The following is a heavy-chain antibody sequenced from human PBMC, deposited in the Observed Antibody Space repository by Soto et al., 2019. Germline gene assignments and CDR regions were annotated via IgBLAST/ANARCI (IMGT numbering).Heavy chain of an antibody. CDR3: ARGSYYYDSSGYYHY. Sequence: SETLSLTCPVSGGSLNGYYWSWIRQPPGKELEWIAYIYDSGTTDYNPSLKSRVTIAVDTSKSQFSLKLSSVTAADTAVYYCARGSYYYDSSGYYHYWGQGTLVIVSS. CDR1: GGSLNGYY. V-gene: IGHV4-59*08. D-gene: IGHD3-22*01. CDR2: IYDSGTT. J-gene: IGHJ4*02.